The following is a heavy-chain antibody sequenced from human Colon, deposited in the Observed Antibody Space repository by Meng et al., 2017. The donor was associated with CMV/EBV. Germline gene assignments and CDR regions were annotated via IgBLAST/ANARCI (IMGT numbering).Heavy chain of an antibody. Sequence: SLKISCAASGFNFDDFAMHWVRQAPGKGLEWVAGITWNGGNIAYGHSVKGRFTVSRDKSSLYLQMNSLRVDDTASYHCVKDKGADYYYYGMDVWGLGITVTVSS. D-gene: IGHD4/OR15-4a*01. CDR3: VKDKGADYYYYGMDV. CDR1: GFNFDDFA. V-gene: IGHV3-9*01. CDR2: ITWNGGNI. J-gene: IGHJ6*02.